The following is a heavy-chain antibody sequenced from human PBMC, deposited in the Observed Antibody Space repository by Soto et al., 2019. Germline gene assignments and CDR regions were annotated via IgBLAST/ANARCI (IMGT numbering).Heavy chain of an antibody. V-gene: IGHV3-48*02. D-gene: IGHD6-19*01. CDR1: GFTFSSYG. Sequence: PGWSLRLSCAASGFTFSSYGMNWARQAPGKGLEWVSYISGPRNSGTTKYYADSVKGRFTISRDNAKNSLYLQMNSLRDDDTAVYYCATSGTSGWDFDYWGQGTLVTVSS. CDR2: ISGPRNSGTTK. J-gene: IGHJ4*02. CDR3: ATSGTSGWDFDY.